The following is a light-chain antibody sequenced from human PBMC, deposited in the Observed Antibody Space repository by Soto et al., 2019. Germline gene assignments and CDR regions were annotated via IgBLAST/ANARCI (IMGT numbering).Light chain of an antibody. V-gene: IGKV3-15*01. CDR2: GAS. CDR3: QQYNNWPPCT. CDR1: QSVSSN. Sequence: EIVMTHSPATLSVSPGERATLSCRASQSVSSNLAWYQQKPGQAPRLLIYGASTRATGIPARFSGSGSGTEFTLTISSLQSEDFAVYYCQQYNNWPPCTCGQGTKVDIK. J-gene: IGKJ2*02.